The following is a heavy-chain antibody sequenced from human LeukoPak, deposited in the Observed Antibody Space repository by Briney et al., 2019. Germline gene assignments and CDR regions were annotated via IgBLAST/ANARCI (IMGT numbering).Heavy chain of an antibody. Sequence: GASVKVSCKASGYTFSNSYIHWVRQAPGQGLEWMGIVSPSGGSTTYAQKFQGRLIVTRDMSTSTVYMELSSLASEDTAVYYCAREIGVMPIDDFWTGYFDYWGQGTLVTVSS. CDR2: VSPSGGST. CDR3: AREIGVMPIDDFWTGYFDY. D-gene: IGHD3/OR15-3a*01. J-gene: IGHJ4*02. CDR1: GYTFSNSY. V-gene: IGHV1-46*01.